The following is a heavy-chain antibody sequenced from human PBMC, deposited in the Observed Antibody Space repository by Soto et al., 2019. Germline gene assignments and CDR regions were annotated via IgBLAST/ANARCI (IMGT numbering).Heavy chain of an antibody. CDR1: GFSLSTSGVG. Sequence: QITLKESGPTLVNPTQPLTLTCTFSGFSLSTSGVGVGWIRQPPGKALEWVTLIYWDDDKRYSPSLKSRITITKDTSKSQVVLTMSNMDPVDTGTYYCARHIPSGYNDAFDIWGQGTMVTVSS. V-gene: IGHV2-5*02. CDR2: IYWDDDK. CDR3: ARHIPSGYNDAFDI. J-gene: IGHJ3*02. D-gene: IGHD3-9*01.